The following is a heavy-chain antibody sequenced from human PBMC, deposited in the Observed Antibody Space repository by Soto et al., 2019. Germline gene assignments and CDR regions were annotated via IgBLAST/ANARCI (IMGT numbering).Heavy chain of an antibody. Sequence: PSQTLSLTCAISGDSVSSNSAAWNWIRQSPSRGLEWLGRTYYRSKWYNDYTVSVKSRITINPDTSKNQFSLQLNSVTPEDTVVYYCARDNVRYSSSWADGTDGMDVWGQGTTVTVSS. J-gene: IGHJ6*02. D-gene: IGHD6-13*01. CDR3: ARDNVRYSSSWADGTDGMDV. V-gene: IGHV6-1*01. CDR1: GDSVSSNSAA. CDR2: TYYRSKWYN.